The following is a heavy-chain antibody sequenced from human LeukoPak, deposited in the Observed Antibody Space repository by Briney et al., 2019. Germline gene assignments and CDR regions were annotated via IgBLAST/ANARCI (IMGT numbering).Heavy chain of an antibody. CDR2: ISGSGGST. V-gene: IGHV3-23*01. CDR3: AKGGCSSTSCYDPLARYYYGMDV. Sequence: PGGSLRLSCAASGFTFSSYAMSWVRQAPGKGLEWVSAISGSGGSTYYADSVKGRFTISRDNSKNTLYLQMNSLRAEDTAVYYCAKGGCSSTSCYDPLARYYYGMDVWGQGTTVTVSS. CDR1: GFTFSSYA. J-gene: IGHJ6*02. D-gene: IGHD2-2*01.